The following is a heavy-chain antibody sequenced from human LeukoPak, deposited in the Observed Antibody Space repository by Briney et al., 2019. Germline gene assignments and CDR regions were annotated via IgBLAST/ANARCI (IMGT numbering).Heavy chain of an antibody. CDR3: ASRSPSIVVVITFDAFDI. J-gene: IGHJ3*02. D-gene: IGHD3-22*01. CDR1: GFTVSSNY. Sequence: PGGSLRLSCAASGFTVSSNYMSWVRQAPGKGLEWVSVIYSGGSTYYADSVKGRFTISRDNSKNTLYLQMSSLRSEDTAVYYCASRSPSIVVVITFDAFDIWGQGTMVTVSS. CDR2: IYSGGST. V-gene: IGHV3-53*05.